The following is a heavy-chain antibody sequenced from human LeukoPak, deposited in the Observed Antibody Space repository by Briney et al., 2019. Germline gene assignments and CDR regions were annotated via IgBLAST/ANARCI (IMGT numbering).Heavy chain of an antibody. Sequence: GGSLRHSCAASGFTLWRLAMSGVRQAPGGGVEWGSALSGSGGSTYYADSVKCRFTISRDYSKNTLYLQMNSLRAEDTAVYYCAKALGYIVVVPAAQAYWGQGTLVTVSS. CDR2: LSGSGGST. CDR3: AKALGYIVVVPAAQAY. V-gene: IGHV3-23*01. J-gene: IGHJ4*02. CDR1: GFTLWRLA. D-gene: IGHD2-2*01.